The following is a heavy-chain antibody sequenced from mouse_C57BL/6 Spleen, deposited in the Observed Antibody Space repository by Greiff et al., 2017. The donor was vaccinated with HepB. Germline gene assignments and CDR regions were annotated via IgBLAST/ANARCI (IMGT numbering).Heavy chain of an antibody. Sequence: QVQLQQPGAELVKPGASVKMSCKASGYTFTSYWITWVKQRPGQGLEWIGDIYPGSGSTNYNEKFKSKATLTVDTSSSTAYMQLSSLTSEDSAVYYCARWYYGSRYFDVWGTGTTVTVSS. CDR3: ARWYYGSRYFDV. V-gene: IGHV1-55*01. CDR2: IYPGSGST. D-gene: IGHD1-1*01. J-gene: IGHJ1*03. CDR1: GYTFTSYW.